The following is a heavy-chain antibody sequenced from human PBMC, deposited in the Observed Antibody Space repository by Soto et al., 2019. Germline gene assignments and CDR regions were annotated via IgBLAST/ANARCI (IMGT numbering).Heavy chain of an antibody. CDR2: IYPGDSDT. CDR1: GYNFTNLW. D-gene: IGHD3-10*01. CDR3: ARLGGEGSDWPSFH. J-gene: IGHJ4*02. Sequence: EVQLVQSGAEVKKPGESLKISCKGSGYNFTNLWIGWVRQMPGKGLEWMGIIYPGDSDTRYRPPFQGRVTISADKSISNIYLQWSSLRASDTAMYYCARLGGEGSDWPSFHWGQGTLVTVSS. V-gene: IGHV5-51*01.